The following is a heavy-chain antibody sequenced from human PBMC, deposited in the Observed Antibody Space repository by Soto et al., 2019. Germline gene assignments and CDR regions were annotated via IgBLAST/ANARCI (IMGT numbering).Heavy chain of an antibody. CDR3: ARGTDSSSWNYNY. V-gene: IGHV4-59*01. D-gene: IGHD6-13*01. CDR1: GVSISSYY. Sequence: PSETLSLTCTVSGVSISSYYWSWIRQPPGKGLEWIGYVYYSGSTNYNPSLKSRVTMSVDTSKNQFSLKLSSVTAADTAVYYCARGTDSSSWNYNYWGQGTLVTVSS. CDR2: VYYSGST. J-gene: IGHJ4*02.